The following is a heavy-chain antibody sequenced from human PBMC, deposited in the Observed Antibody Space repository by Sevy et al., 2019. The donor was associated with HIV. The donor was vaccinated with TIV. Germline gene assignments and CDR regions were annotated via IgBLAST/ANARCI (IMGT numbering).Heavy chain of an antibody. Sequence: GGSLRLSCAVSGFSFSGYAMHWVRQAPEKGLEWVSTISASGGYTYYADSVKGRFTISRDNSKNTVYLQMNSLRDEDTAVYYCAKEDTSGYFWGQGTLVTVSS. J-gene: IGHJ4*02. CDR1: GFSFSGYA. V-gene: IGHV3-23*01. CDR2: ISASGGYT. CDR3: AKEDTSGYF. D-gene: IGHD3-22*01.